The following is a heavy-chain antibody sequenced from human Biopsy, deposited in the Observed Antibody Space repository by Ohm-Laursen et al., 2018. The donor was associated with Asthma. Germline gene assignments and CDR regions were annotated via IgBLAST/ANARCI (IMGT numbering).Heavy chain of an antibody. V-gene: IGHV3-9*01. D-gene: IGHD3-10*01. CDR2: ISWNSGTI. J-gene: IGHJ6*02. CDR1: GFSFDDYA. CDR3: ARDMGAGPNQPPSGSGSSHLYGMDV. Sequence: SLRLSCSASGFSFDDYAMFWVRQAPGKGMEWVSGISWNSGTIGYADPVKGRFTISRDNAKNSLYLQMNSLGPEDTAVYYCARDMGAGPNQPPSGSGSSHLYGMDVWGQGTTVTVSS.